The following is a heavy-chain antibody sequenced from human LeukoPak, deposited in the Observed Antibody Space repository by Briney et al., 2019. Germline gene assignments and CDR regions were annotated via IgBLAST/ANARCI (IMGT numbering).Heavy chain of an antibody. V-gene: IGHV1-69*13. J-gene: IGHJ4*02. CDR1: GGTFSSYA. Sequence: SVKVSCKASGGTFSSYAISWVRQAPGQGLEWMGGIIPIFGTANYAQKFQGRVTITADESTSTAYMELSSLRSEDTAVYYCARSHYYGSGSYYFFDYWGQGTLVTVSS. CDR3: ARSHYYGSGSYYFFDY. CDR2: IIPIFGTA. D-gene: IGHD3-10*01.